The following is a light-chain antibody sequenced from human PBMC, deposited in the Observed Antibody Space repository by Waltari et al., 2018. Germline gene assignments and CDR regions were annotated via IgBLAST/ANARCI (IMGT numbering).Light chain of an antibody. V-gene: IGLV2-8*01. Sequence: QSALTQPPSASGSPGQSVTISCTGTSSDVGGFDYVSWYQQHPGNVPRRMIYEVSKRPSGVPVRFPGSKSGNTASLTVSGLQVEDEADYYCSSFAGSSQMLFGGGTKLTVL. CDR1: SSDVGGFDY. J-gene: IGLJ2*01. CDR3: SSFAGSSQML. CDR2: EVS.